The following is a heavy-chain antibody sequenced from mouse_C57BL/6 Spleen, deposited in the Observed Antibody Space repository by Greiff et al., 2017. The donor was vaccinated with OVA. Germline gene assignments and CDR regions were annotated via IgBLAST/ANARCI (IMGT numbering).Heavy chain of an antibody. CDR2: INPSTGGT. J-gene: IGHJ4*01. Sequence: VQLKQSGPELVKPGASVKISCKASGYSFTGYYINCFPPRPSPLLDLIGEINPSTGGTTYNQKFKAKATLTVDKSSSTAYMQLKSLTSEDSAVYYCARLSYYYGSSYYYAMDYWGQGTSVTVSS. V-gene: IGHV1-42*01. CDR3: ARLSYYYGSSYYYAMDY. CDR1: GYSFTGYY. D-gene: IGHD1-1*01.